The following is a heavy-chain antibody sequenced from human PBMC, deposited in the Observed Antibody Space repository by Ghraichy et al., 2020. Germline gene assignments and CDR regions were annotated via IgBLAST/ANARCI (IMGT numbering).Heavy chain of an antibody. CDR1: GYSFTSYD. CDR2: ISTYNGNT. J-gene: IGHJ4*02. V-gene: IGHV1-18*01. D-gene: IGHD3-22*01. CDR3: ARSGDSSGYYPNYFDY. Sequence: ASVKVSCKASGYSFTSYDINWVRQAPGQGLEWMGWISTYNGNTHYAQKFQGRVTMTTDTSTSTTYMELRSLRSDDAAVYYCARSGDSSGYYPNYFDYWGQGTLVTVSS.